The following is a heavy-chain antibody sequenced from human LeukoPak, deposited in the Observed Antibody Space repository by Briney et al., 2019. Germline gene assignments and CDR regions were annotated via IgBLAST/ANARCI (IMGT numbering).Heavy chain of an antibody. CDR2: IGSSSSYI. J-gene: IGHJ4*02. V-gene: IGHV3-21*01. CDR1: GFTFSSYS. Sequence: GGSLRLSCAASGFTFSSYSMNWVRQAPGKGLEWVSSIGSSSSYIYYADSVKGRFTISRDNAKNSLYLQMNSLRAEDTAVYYCAREFGSYKNFDYWGQGTLVTVSS. CDR3: AREFGSYKNFDY. D-gene: IGHD1-26*01.